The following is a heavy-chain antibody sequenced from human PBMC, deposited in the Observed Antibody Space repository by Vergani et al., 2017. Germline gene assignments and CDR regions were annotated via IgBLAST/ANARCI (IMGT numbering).Heavy chain of an antibody. J-gene: IGHJ6*02. CDR3: ARDGPIPPYFSYCMDV. D-gene: IGHD2-8*01. V-gene: IGHV4-34*01. CDR2: INHSGST. Sequence: QVQLQQWGAGLLKPSETLSLTCAVYGGSFSGYYWSWIRQPPGKGLEWIGEINHSGSTNYNPSLKSRVTISVDTSKNQFSLKLSSVPAAETGGYYCARDGPIPPYFSYCMDVWGQGTTVTVSS. CDR1: GGSFSGYY.